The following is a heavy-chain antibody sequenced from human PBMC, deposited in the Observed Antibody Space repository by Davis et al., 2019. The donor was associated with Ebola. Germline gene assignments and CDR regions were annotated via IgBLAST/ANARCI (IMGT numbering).Heavy chain of an antibody. D-gene: IGHD4-17*01. CDR2: ISAYNGNT. CDR3: ARDLSTVTTNWFDP. J-gene: IGHJ5*02. V-gene: IGHV1-18*01. CDR1: GYTFTSYG. Sequence: AASVKVSCKASGYTFTSYGISWVRRAPGQGLEWMGWISAYNGNTNYAQKLQGRVTMTTDTSTSTAYMELRSLRSDDTAVYYCARDLSTVTTNWFDPWGQGTLVTVSS.